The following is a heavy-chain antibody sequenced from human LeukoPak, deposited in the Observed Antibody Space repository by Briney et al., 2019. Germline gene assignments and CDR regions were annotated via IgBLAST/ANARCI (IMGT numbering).Heavy chain of an antibody. Sequence: GASVKVSCRTSGYRFSGRYIYWMRQTPGQGFEWVGWIKPNTGDIHYAQKFQGRVTITRNTSISTAYMELSSLRSEDTAVYYCARGRGQQLVQLGAYYYYMDVWGKGTTVTVSS. D-gene: IGHD6-13*01. CDR2: IKPNTGDI. V-gene: IGHV1-8*03. J-gene: IGHJ6*03. CDR1: GYRFSGRY. CDR3: ARGRGQQLVQLGAYYYYMDV.